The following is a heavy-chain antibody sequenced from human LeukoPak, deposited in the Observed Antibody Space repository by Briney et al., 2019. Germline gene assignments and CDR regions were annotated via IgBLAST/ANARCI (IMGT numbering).Heavy chain of an antibody. V-gene: IGHV3-23*01. Sequence: GGSLRLSCAASGFTFSGYAMNWVRQAPGKGLEWVSGIGGSGGTTYYADSVKGRFTISRDNSKNTLYLQMNSLRAEDTAVYYCARADRQGGYFDYWGQGTLVTVSS. CDR1: GFTFSGYA. CDR3: ARADRQGGYFDY. D-gene: IGHD3-16*01. J-gene: IGHJ4*02. CDR2: IGGSGGTT.